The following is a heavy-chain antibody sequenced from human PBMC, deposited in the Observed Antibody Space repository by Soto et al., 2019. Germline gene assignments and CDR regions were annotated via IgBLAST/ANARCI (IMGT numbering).Heavy chain of an antibody. CDR2: INTDGTNT. D-gene: IGHD2-15*01. Sequence: GGSLRLSCAASGFTFNRNWMHWVRHTPVKVLVWVSHINTDGTNTNYADSLKGRFTISRDNAKSTLFLQMNSLRDEDTAVYYCASEFCSGGNCYTYYFDPWGQGIPVTVSS. CDR3: ASEFCSGGNCYTYYFDP. CDR1: GFTFNRNW. J-gene: IGHJ5*02. V-gene: IGHV3-74*01.